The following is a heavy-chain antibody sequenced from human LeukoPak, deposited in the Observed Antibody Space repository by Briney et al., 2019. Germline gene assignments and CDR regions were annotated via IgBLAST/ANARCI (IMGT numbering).Heavy chain of an antibody. V-gene: IGHV1-69*13. CDR2: IIPIFGTA. CDR1: GGTFISYA. CDR3: ARISYYYDSSGYDFDY. D-gene: IGHD3-22*01. Sequence: SVKVSCKASGGTFISYAISWVRQAPGQGLEWMGGIIPIFGTANYAQKFQGRVTITADESTSTAYMELSSLRSEDTAVYYCARISYYYDSSGYDFDYWGQGTLVTVSS. J-gene: IGHJ4*02.